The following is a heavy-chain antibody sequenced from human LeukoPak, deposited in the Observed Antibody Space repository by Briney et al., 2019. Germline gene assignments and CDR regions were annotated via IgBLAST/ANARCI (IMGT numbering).Heavy chain of an antibody. CDR3: ARTTSMHMDA. CDR2: INPSGGRT. CDR1: GYNFINYY. Sequence: ASVKVSCQASGYNFINYYIHWVRQAPGHGLAWMGVINPSGGRTTYAQNFQDSVTMTRDMSTSTVYMEVSSRRSDDTAVYYCARTTSMHMDAWGQGTTVTVSS. V-gene: IGHV1-46*01. D-gene: IGHD1-1*01. J-gene: IGHJ6*02.